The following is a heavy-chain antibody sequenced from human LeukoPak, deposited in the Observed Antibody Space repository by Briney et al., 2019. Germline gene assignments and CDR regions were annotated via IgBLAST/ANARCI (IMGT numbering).Heavy chain of an antibody. J-gene: IGHJ4*02. CDR1: GFTVSNNF. D-gene: IGHD3-10*01. CDR3: ARPSSLDGSGRYYIDY. V-gene: IGHV3-66*01. Sequence: GGSLRLSCAVSGFTVSNNFMNWVRQAPGKGLEWVSVTHSDGTTYFAGSVQGRFTISRDNSKHTLYLQMNSLRDEDTAVYYCARPSSLDGSGRYYIDYWGQGTLVTVSS. CDR2: THSDGTT.